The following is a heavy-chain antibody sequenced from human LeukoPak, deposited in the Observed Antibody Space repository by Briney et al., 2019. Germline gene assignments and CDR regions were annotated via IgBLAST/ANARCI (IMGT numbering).Heavy chain of an antibody. D-gene: IGHD6-19*01. CDR2: VNRDGSET. CDR3: ARDNSGWSRDY. V-gene: IGHV3-7*01. Sequence: GGSLRLSCAASGFTLSNHWMTWVRQVPGRGPEWVANVNRDGSETYYLDSVKGRFTISRDNAKNSLYLQMNSLRAEDTAIYYCARDNSGWSRDYWGQGTLVTVSS. CDR1: GFTLSNHW. J-gene: IGHJ4*02.